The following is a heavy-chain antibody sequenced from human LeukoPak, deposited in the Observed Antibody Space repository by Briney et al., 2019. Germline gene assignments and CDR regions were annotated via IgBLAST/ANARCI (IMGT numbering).Heavy chain of an antibody. J-gene: IGHJ4*02. CDR3: ARERYSGSYWEFDY. V-gene: IGHV4-4*07. CDR1: GGSISSYY. D-gene: IGHD1-26*01. Sequence: SESLFLTCTVSGGSISSYYWSWIRQPAGKGLERIGRIYTSGSTNYNPSLKSRVTMSVDTSKNQFSLKLSSVTAADTAVYYCARERYSGSYWEFDYWGQGTLVTVSS. CDR2: IYTSGST.